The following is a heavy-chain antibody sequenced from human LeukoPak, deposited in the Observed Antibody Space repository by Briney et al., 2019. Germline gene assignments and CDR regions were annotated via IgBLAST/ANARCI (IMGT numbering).Heavy chain of an antibody. CDR2: INAGNGNT. CDR1: GYTFTSYA. D-gene: IGHD3-3*01. CDR3: ASESIIYEFDYGMDV. Sequence: GASVKVSCKASGYTFTSYAMHWERQAPGQRLEWMGWINAGNGNTKYSQKFQGRVTITRATSASTAYRELSSLRSEDTAGYYCASESIIYEFDYGMDVWGLGTTVTVSS. J-gene: IGHJ6*02. V-gene: IGHV1-3*01.